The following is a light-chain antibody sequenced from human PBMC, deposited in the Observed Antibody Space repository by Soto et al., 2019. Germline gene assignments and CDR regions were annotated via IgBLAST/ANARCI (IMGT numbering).Light chain of an antibody. CDR1: QSVSSTY. CDR2: GAS. CDR3: QQYGSSGLT. Sequence: EIALTQSPGTLSLSPGERATLSCRASQSVSSTYLAWFQQKPGQTPRLLIYGASSRATGIPDRFSGSGSGTDFTRTISRLEPEDFAVYYCQQYGSSGLTFGGGTKVEIK. J-gene: IGKJ4*01. V-gene: IGKV3-20*01.